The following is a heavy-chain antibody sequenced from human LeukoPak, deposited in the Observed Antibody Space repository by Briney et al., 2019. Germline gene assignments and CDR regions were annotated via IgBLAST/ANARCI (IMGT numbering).Heavy chain of an antibody. D-gene: IGHD3/OR15-3a*01. Sequence: GGSLRLSCAASGFTFSSYSMNWVRQAPGKGLEWVSSISSSSSYIYYADSVKGRFTISRDNAKNSPYLQMNSLRAEDTAVYYCASWTRPGDYWGQGTLVTVSP. J-gene: IGHJ4*02. CDR2: ISSSSSYI. CDR3: ASWTRPGDY. V-gene: IGHV3-21*01. CDR1: GFTFSSYS.